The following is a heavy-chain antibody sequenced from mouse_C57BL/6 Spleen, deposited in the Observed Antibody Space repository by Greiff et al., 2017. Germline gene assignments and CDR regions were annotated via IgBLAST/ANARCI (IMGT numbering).Heavy chain of an antibody. CDR2: IDPSDSYT. CDR1: GYTFTSYW. D-gene: IGHD1-1*01. V-gene: IGHV1-50*01. Sequence: VQLQQSGAELVKPGASVKLSCKASGYTFTSYWMQWVKQRPGQGLEWIGEIDPSDSYTNYNQKFKGKATLTVDTSSSTAYMQLSSLTSEDSAVYYCARSYYYGGNYAMDYWGQGTSVTVSS. CDR3: ARSYYYGGNYAMDY. J-gene: IGHJ4*01.